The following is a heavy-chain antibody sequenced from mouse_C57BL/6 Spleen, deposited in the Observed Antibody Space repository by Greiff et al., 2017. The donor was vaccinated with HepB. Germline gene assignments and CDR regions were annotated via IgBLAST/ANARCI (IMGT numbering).Heavy chain of an antibody. Sequence: ESGPGLVKPSQSLSLTCSVTGYSITSGYYWNWIRQFPGNKLEWMGYISYDGSNNYNPSLKNRISITRDTSKNQFFLKLNSVTTEDTATYYGARPYYGSSYGYFDVWGTGTTVTVSS. CDR3: ARPYYGSSYGYFDV. CDR2: ISYDGSN. CDR1: GYSITSGYY. J-gene: IGHJ1*03. V-gene: IGHV3-6*01. D-gene: IGHD1-1*01.